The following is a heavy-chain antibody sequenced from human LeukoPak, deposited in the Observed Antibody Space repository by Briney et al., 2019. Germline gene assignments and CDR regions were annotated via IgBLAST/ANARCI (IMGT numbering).Heavy chain of an antibody. Sequence: GASVKVSCKASGYTFTSYGIRWVRQAPGHGPEWMGCISAYNGNTNYAQKLQGRVTMTTDTSTSTAYMELRSLRSDDTAVYYCARDEPQYYDVLTGYHDAFDIWGQGTMVTVSS. CDR2: ISAYNGNT. CDR1: GYTFTSYG. CDR3: ARDEPQYYDVLTGYHDAFDI. J-gene: IGHJ3*02. D-gene: IGHD3-9*01. V-gene: IGHV1-18*04.